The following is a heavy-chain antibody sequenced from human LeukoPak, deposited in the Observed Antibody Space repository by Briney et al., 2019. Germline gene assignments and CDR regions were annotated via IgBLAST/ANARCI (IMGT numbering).Heavy chain of an antibody. CDR2: INHSGST. Sequence: EASETLSLTCAVYGGSFSGYYWSWIRQPPGKGLEWIGEINHSGSTNYNPSLKSRVTISVDTSKNQFSLKLSSVTAADTAVYYCAREGATLFDYWGQGTLVTVSS. V-gene: IGHV4-34*01. D-gene: IGHD1-26*01. J-gene: IGHJ4*02. CDR1: GGSFSGYY. CDR3: AREGATLFDY.